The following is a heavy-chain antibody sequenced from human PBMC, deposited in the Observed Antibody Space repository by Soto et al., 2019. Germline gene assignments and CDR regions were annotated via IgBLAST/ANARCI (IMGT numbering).Heavy chain of an antibody. Sequence: QVQLVESGGGVVQPGRSLRLSCAASGFTFSSYGMHWVRQAPGKGLEWVAVISYDGSNKYYADSVKGRFTISRDNSKNTLYQQMTGLRAQDTAAYYCETGSEVAVAGEAGVPAYYGMDVWAEGNTYVVSS. D-gene: IGHD6-19*01. CDR3: ETGSEVAVAGEAGVPAYYGMDV. CDR1: GFTFSSYG. CDR2: ISYDGSNK. V-gene: IGHV3-30*03. J-gene: IGHJ6*04.